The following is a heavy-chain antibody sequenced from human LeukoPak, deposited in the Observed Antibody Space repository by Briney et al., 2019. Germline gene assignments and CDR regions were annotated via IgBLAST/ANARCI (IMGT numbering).Heavy chain of an antibody. V-gene: IGHV3-20*04. CDR2: INWNGGST. D-gene: IGHD5-18*01. CDR3: ARDSGWIQFID. J-gene: IGHJ4*02. CDR1: GFTFDVNG. Sequence: RGSLRLSCAASGFTFDVNGMSWVRHAPGKGLGWVSGINWNGGSTGYVDSVKGRFTISRDNAKNSLYLQMNSLRAEDTALYYCARDSGWIQFIDWGQGTPVTVSS.